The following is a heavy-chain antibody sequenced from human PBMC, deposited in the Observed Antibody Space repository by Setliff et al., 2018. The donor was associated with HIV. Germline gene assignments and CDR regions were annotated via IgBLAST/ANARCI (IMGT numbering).Heavy chain of an antibody. Sequence: SETLSLTCTVSGGSISSYYWSWIRQPAGKGLEWIGRIYTSGSTNYNPSLKSRVTMSVDTSKNQFSLKLSSVTAADTAVYYCARDARLSYRKIHDAFDIWGQGTMVTVSS. CDR2: IYTSGST. CDR1: GGSISSYY. D-gene: IGHD3-16*02. CDR3: ARDARLSYRKIHDAFDI. J-gene: IGHJ3*02. V-gene: IGHV4-4*07.